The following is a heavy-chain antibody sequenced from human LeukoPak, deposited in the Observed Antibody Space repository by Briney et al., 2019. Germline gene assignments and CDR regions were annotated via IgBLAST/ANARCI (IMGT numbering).Heavy chain of an antibody. V-gene: IGHV4-59*01. CDR3: ARVAYYSDY. CDR1: GGSISSYY. J-gene: IGHJ4*02. CDR2: IYYSGST. Sequence: SETLSLTCTVSGGSISSYYWSWIRQPPGKGLEWIGYIYYSGSTNYNPSLKSRVTISVDTSKNQFSLKLSSVTAADTAVYYCARVAYYSDYWGQGTLVTVSS.